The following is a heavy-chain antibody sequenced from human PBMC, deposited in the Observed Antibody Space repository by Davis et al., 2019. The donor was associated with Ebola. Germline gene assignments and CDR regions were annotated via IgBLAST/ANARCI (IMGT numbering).Heavy chain of an antibody. CDR2: INYSGRT. V-gene: IGHV4-39*01. J-gene: IGHJ6*04. Sequence: SETLSLTCTVSGGSISSSGDYWGWIRQPPGKGLEWIGSINYSGRTYKNPSLRSRVTISVDTSKNQFSLKLSSVTAADTAVYYCARHPGMDVWGKGTTVTVSS. CDR3: ARHPGMDV. CDR1: GGSISSSGDY.